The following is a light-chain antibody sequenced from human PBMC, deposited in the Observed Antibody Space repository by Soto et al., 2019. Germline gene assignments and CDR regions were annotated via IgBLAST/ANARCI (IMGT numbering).Light chain of an antibody. CDR1: QSLSGW. J-gene: IGKJ4*01. CDR2: KAT. Sequence: DIQMTQSPSTLSAFVGDRVTITCRASQSLSGWLAWYQQKPGKAPKLLIRKATSLESGVPSRYSGRGSGTEFTLTISSLQPDDSVTYHCQHYNGYPITFGGGTKVEIK. V-gene: IGKV1-5*03. CDR3: QHYNGYPIT.